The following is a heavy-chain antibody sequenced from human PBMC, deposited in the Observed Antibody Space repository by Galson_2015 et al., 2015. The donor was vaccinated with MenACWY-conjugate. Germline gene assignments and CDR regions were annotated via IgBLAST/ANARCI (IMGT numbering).Heavy chain of an antibody. CDR1: GFSFSNYT. CDR2: ISGRAADT. D-gene: IGHD1-26*01. CDR3: AKRPYSGVGLTCDS. J-gene: IGHJ4*02. V-gene: IGHV3-23*01. Sequence: SLRLSCAASGFSFSNYTMTWVRQPPGKGLEWVSLISGRAADTYYADSVKGRFTISRDNSKNTLYLQMNSLRAEDTAIYYCAKRPYSGVGLTCDSWGQGTLVTVSS.